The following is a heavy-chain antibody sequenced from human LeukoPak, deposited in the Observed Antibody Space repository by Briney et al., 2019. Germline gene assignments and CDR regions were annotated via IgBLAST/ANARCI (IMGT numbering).Heavy chain of an antibody. D-gene: IGHD1-26*01. V-gene: IGHV3-7*03. CDR2: IKQDGTEK. J-gene: IGHJ4*02. CDR1: GFTFSSYW. CDR3: ANAGPGLSYYAGYFDS. Sequence: GSLRLSCAASGFTFSSYWMTGVRQAPGKGLEWVANIKQDGTEKYYVDSVKGRFTISRDNAKSSLYLQMDSLRGEDTAVYYCANAGPGLSYYAGYFDSWGQGTLVTVSS.